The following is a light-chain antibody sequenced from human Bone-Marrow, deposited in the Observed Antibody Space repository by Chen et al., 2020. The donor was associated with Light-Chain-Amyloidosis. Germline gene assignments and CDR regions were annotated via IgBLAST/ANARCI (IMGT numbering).Light chain of an antibody. CDR3: SSFTSSSSYV. J-gene: IGLJ1*01. Sequence: QSALTQPASVSGSPGQSITIPCTGTSGDVGTYNYVSWYQQHPGKAPKVMIYAVSNQPSGVSNRFSGSKSGNTASLTISGLQAEDEADYYCSSFTSSSSYVFGPGTKVTVL. CDR2: AVS. CDR1: SGDVGTYNY. V-gene: IGLV2-14*01.